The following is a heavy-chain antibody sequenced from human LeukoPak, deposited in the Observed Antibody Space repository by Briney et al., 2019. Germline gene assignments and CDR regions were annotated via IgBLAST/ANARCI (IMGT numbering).Heavy chain of an antibody. Sequence: ASVKVSCKASGYTFTDYYMHWVRQAPGQGLEWMGWINPNSGGTNYAQKFQGRVTMTRDTSISTAYMDLSSLTSEDTAVYYCARQTSGGYTVFSGKPRGHWFDPWGQGTLVTVSS. V-gene: IGHV1-2*02. J-gene: IGHJ5*02. CDR1: GYTFTDYY. CDR2: INPNSGGT. CDR3: ARQTSGGYTVFSGKPRGHWFDP. D-gene: IGHD5-24*01.